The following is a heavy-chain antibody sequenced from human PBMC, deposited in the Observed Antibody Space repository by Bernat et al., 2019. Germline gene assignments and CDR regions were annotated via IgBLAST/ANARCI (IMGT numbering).Heavy chain of an antibody. CDR1: GFTFSSYA. J-gene: IGHJ6*02. V-gene: IGHV3-30-3*01. D-gene: IGHD2-15*01. CDR2: ISYDGSNK. Sequence: QVQLVESGGGVVQPGRSLRLSCAASGFTFSSYAMHWVRQAPGKGLEWVAVISYDGSNKYYADSVKGRFTISRDNSKNTLYLQMNSLRAEDTAVYYCARDKSVEDVRYYYYGMDVWGQGTTVTVSS. CDR3: ARDKSVEDVRYYYYGMDV.